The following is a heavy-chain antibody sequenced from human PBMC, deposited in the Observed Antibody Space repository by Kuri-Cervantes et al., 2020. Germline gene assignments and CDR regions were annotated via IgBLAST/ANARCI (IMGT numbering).Heavy chain of an antibody. Sequence: GSLRLSCTVSGGSISSSSYYWGWIRQPPGKGLEWIGSIYYSGSTYYNPSLKSRVTISVDTSKNQFSLKLSSVTAADTAVYYCARGGYCSGGSCYSGRIDYWGQGTLVPSPQ. V-gene: IGHV4-39*01. CDR2: IYYSGST. CDR1: GGSISSSSYY. CDR3: ARGGYCSGGSCYSGRIDY. D-gene: IGHD2-15*01. J-gene: IGHJ4*02.